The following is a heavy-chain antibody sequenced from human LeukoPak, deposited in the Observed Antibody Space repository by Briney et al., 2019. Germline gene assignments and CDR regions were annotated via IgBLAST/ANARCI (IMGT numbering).Heavy chain of an antibody. J-gene: IGHJ3*02. V-gene: IGHV3-15*01. CDR1: GFVFSNAW. CDR3: TTARPTVIGGFDI. CDR2: IKSTTDGGTT. D-gene: IGHD4-17*01. Sequence: PGGSLRLSCAASGFVFSNAWMNWVRQAPGKGLQWVGRIKSTTDGGTTDYGAPVKGRFIISRDDSKNTLYLQMNSLKTDDTAVYYCTTARPTVIGGFDIWGQGTMVTVSS.